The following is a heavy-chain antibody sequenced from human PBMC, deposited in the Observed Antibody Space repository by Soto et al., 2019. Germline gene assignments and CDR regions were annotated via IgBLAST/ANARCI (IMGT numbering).Heavy chain of an antibody. D-gene: IGHD6-25*01. CDR2: ISYDGSNK. CDR1: GFTFSSYG. Sequence: QVQLVESGGGVVQPGRSLSLSCAASGFTFSSYGMHWVRQPPGKGQEWVTFISYDGSNKDYAESGKGRFTISRDNTKNTLYLQMNSLRAEDRAVYYCAKGYGGQRLTRGDDFDIWGPGTVVTVSS. J-gene: IGHJ3*02. V-gene: IGHV3-30*18. CDR3: AKGYGGQRLTRGDDFDI.